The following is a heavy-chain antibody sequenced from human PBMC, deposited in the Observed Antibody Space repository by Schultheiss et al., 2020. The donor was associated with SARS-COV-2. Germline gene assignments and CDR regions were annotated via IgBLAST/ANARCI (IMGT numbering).Heavy chain of an antibody. Sequence: GGSLRLSCAASGFTFSSYAMSWVRQAPGKWLEWVSAISGSGGSTYYADSVKGRFTISRDNSKNTLYLQMNSLRAEDTAVYYCAKDYQSSGYYYEEGPRYFDLWGRGTLVTVSS. D-gene: IGHD3-22*01. CDR1: GFTFSSYA. V-gene: IGHV3-23*01. J-gene: IGHJ2*01. CDR2: ISGSGGST. CDR3: AKDYQSSGYYYEEGPRYFDL.